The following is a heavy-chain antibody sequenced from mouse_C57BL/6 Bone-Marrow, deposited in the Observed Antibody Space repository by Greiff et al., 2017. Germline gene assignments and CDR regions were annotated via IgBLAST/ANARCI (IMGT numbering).Heavy chain of an antibody. V-gene: IGHV1-62-2*01. CDR3: ARHERYYDYEGYFDY. D-gene: IGHD2-4*01. CDR1: GYIFTEYT. J-gene: IGHJ2*01. CDR2: FYPGSGSI. Sequence: QVQLKESGAELVKPGASVKLSCKASGYIFTEYTIHWVKQRSGQGLEWIGWFYPGSGSIKYNERFKDKATLTDDKSSNTFYMELSRLTSEDSSVYFCARHERYYDYEGYFDYWGQGTTLTVSS.